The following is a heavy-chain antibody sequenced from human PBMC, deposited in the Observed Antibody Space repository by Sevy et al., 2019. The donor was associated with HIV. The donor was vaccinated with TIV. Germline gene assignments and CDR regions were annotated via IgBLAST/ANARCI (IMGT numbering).Heavy chain of an antibody. CDR1: GYTFTSYY. CDR2: INPSGGST. Sequence: ASVKVSCKASGYTFTSYYMHWVRQAPGQGLEWMGIINPSGGSTSYAQKFQGRVTMTRDTSTSTVYMELSSLRSEDTAVYYCAWGPADCSSTSCSYYFDYWGQGTLVTVSS. D-gene: IGHD2-2*01. CDR3: AWGPADCSSTSCSYYFDY. V-gene: IGHV1-46*03. J-gene: IGHJ4*02.